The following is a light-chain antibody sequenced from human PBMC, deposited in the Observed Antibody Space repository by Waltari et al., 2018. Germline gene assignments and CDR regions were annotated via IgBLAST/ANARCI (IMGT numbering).Light chain of an antibody. CDR3: MQGTHWPQGT. V-gene: IGKV2-30*01. Sequence: VVVTHSPLSLPVALRRQASISCRSTQNLVYSNGNTYLNWFQQRPGQSPRRLIYQVYNRDSGVPDRFSGSGSGTDCTLKISRVEAEDVGVYYCMQGTHWPQGTFGPGTKVDIK. J-gene: IGKJ3*01. CDR2: QVY. CDR1: QNLVYSNGNTY.